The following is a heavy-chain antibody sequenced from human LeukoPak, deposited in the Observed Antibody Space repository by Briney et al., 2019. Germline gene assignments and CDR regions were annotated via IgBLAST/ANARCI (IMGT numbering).Heavy chain of an antibody. CDR3: AKDLTSGDYVFYFDY. J-gene: IGHJ4*02. CDR2: ISWNSGSI. CDR1: GFTFDDYA. D-gene: IGHD4-17*01. V-gene: IGHV3-9*01. Sequence: SLRLSCAASGFTFDDYAMHWVRQAPGKGLEWVSGISWNSGSIGYADSVKGRFTISRDNAKNSLYLQMNSLRAEDTALYYCAKDLTSGDYVFYFDYWGQGTLVTVSS.